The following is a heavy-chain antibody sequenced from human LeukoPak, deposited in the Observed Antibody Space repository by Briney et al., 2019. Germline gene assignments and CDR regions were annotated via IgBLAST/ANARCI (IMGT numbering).Heavy chain of an antibody. Sequence: ASVKVSCKASGYTFPSYGISWVRQAPGQGFEWMGWINPNTGGTNYAQKFKGRVLMTRDTSISTAYLELSSLKSDDTAVYYCARVGYCSRGVCYNYDYWGQGTQVTVSS. D-gene: IGHD2-8*01. CDR3: ARVGYCSRGVCYNYDY. CDR1: GYTFPSYG. CDR2: INPNTGGT. J-gene: IGHJ4*02. V-gene: IGHV1-2*02.